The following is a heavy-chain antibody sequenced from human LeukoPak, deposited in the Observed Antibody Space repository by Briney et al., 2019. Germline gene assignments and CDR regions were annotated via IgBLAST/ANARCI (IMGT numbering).Heavy chain of an antibody. D-gene: IGHD6-19*01. CDR3: ARDSAGRMRVAVAGYDVLDF. J-gene: IGHJ3*01. Sequence: GGSLRLSCAASGFTFDDYGMSWVRQAPGKGLEWVSGINWNGGSTGYADSVKGRFTISRDNAKNSLYLQMNSLRAEDTALYYCARDSAGRMRVAVAGYDVLDFWGQGTMVTVSS. V-gene: IGHV3-20*04. CDR2: INWNGGST. CDR1: GFTFDDYG.